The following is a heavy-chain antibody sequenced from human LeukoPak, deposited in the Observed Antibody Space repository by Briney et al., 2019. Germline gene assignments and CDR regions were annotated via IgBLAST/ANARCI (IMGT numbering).Heavy chain of an antibody. CDR1: GGSISSYY. Sequence: PSETLSLTCTVSGGSISSYYWSWIRQPPGKGLEWIGYIYYSGSTNYNPSLESRVTISVDTSKNQFSLKLSSVTAADTAVYYCARSIIPYYFDYWGQGTLVTVSS. V-gene: IGHV4-59*01. J-gene: IGHJ4*02. CDR2: IYYSGST. CDR3: ARSIIPYYFDY.